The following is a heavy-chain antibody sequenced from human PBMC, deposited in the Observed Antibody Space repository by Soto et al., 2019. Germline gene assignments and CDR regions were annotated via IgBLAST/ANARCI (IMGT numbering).Heavy chain of an antibody. V-gene: IGHV3-30*18. J-gene: IGHJ4*02. CDR2: ISYDGSNK. Sequence: SPRLSCAASGLTFSSYGMHWLPQAPGKGLEWVAVISYDGSNKYYADSVKGRFTISRDNSKNTLYLQMNSLRAEDTAVYYCAKDVGIWLWLEYYFDYWGQGTLVTVSS. CDR1: GLTFSSYG. D-gene: IGHD5-18*01. CDR3: AKDVGIWLWLEYYFDY.